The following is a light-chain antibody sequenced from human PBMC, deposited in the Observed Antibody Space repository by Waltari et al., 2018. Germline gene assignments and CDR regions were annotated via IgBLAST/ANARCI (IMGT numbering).Light chain of an antibody. J-gene: IGLJ2*01. V-gene: IGLV2-14*03. CDR3: SSYVSSSTLEL. Sequence: QSALTQPASVSGSPGQSITISCTGTSSDIGGYNYDSWYQQLPGRAPKLIIYDVSNRPSGVSNRFSGSKSGNTASLTISGLQGEDEADYYCSSYVSSSTLELFGGGTSLAVL. CDR1: SSDIGGYNY. CDR2: DVS.